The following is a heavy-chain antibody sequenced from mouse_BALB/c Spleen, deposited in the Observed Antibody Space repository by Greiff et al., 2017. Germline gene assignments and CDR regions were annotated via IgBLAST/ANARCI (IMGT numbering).Heavy chain of an antibody. J-gene: IGHJ1*01. D-gene: IGHD1-1*01. V-gene: IGHV3-8*02. CDR2: ISYSGGT. Sequence: DVQLQESGPSLVKPSQSLSLTCSVSGDSFTSCYLNWVRKFPGTQLEYMGYISYSGGTYYNPSLKSRISITRDTSKNQYYLQLNSVTTEDTATYYCARCPHCGTPCWYFDDWGEGTTVTVSS. CDR1: GDSFTSCY. CDR3: ARCPHCGTPCWYFDD.